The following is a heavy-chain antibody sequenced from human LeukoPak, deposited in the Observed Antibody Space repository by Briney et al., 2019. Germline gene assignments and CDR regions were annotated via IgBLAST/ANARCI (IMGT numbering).Heavy chain of an antibody. Sequence: PGGSLRLSCVASGFTYSSYWMSWVRQAPGKGLEWVANIKQDGSEKHYVDPVKGRFTISRDDAKNSLYLQMNRLRAEDTAVYYCARVYNFLVGDYDYVWGSPAMYYFDYWGQGTLVTVSS. CDR2: IKQDGSEK. CDR1: GFTYSSYW. CDR3: ARVYNFLVGDYDYVWGSPAMYYFDY. D-gene: IGHD3-16*01. V-gene: IGHV3-7*01. J-gene: IGHJ4*02.